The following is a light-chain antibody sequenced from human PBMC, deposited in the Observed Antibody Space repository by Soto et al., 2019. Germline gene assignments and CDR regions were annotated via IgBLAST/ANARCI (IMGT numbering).Light chain of an antibody. CDR1: QSVSSSY. CDR3: HQYGSTPRT. CDR2: GTS. V-gene: IGKV3-20*01. J-gene: IGKJ3*01. Sequence: EIVLTQSPGTLSLSPGERATLSCRASQSVSSSYLAWYQQKPGQAPRLLIFGTSSRATGIPDRFSGSGSGTDCTLTISRLEPEDFAVYYWHQYGSTPRTFGPGTKVDSK.